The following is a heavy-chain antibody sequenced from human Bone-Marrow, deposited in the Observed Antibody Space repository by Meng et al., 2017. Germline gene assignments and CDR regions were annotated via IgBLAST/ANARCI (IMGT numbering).Heavy chain of an antibody. CDR3: ASDLTGDDDY. CDR1: VFTFSCYN. J-gene: IGHJ4*02. D-gene: IGHD7-27*01. V-gene: IGHV1-2*06. Sequence: VPQLQAGPVVTKHAASLNAACKASVFTFSCYNRHRLRQAPGQELEWMGRINPNSGCTNYAQKFQGRVAMTRDTSISTDYMELSRLRSDDTAVYYCASDLTGDDDYWGQGTLVTVSS. CDR2: INPNSGCT.